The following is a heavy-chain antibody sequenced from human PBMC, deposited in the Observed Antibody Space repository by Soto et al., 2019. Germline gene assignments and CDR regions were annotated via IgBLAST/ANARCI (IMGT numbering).Heavy chain of an antibody. CDR2: IYWDDDK. V-gene: IGHV2-5*02. CDR3: AHAPGGYCSSTSCLTNGYYYYMDV. Sequence: SGPTLVQPTPTLTLTCTFSGFSLSTSGVGVGWIRQPPGKALEWLALIYWDDDKHNSPSLKSRLTITKDTSKNQVVLTMTNMDPVDTATYYCAHAPGGYCSSTSCLTNGYYYYMDVWGKGTTVTVSS. CDR1: GFSLSTSGVG. D-gene: IGHD2-2*01. J-gene: IGHJ6*03.